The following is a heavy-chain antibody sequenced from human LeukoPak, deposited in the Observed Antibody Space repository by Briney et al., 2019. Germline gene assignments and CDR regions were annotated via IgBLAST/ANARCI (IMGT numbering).Heavy chain of an antibody. V-gene: IGHV4-34*01. J-gene: IGHJ4*02. Sequence: SETLSLTCAVYGGSFSGYYWSWIRQPPGKGLEWIGEINHSGSTSHNPSLKSRVTISVDTSKNHFSLRLSSVTAADTAVYYCARRPLYSYGPNDYWGQGTLITVSS. CDR3: ARRPLYSYGPNDY. CDR2: INHSGST. CDR1: GGSFSGYY. D-gene: IGHD5-18*01.